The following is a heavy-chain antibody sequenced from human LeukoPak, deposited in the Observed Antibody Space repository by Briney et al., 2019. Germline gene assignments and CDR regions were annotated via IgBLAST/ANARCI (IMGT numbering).Heavy chain of an antibody. D-gene: IGHD1-1*01. J-gene: IGHJ5*02. CDR1: GYTFTGYY. Sequence: GASVKVSCKAPGYTFTGYYMHWVRQDPGQGLEWMGWINPNSGGTNYAQKFQGRVTMTRDTSISTAYMELSRLRSDDTAVYYCARDSGTVNWFDPWGQGTLVTVSS. CDR3: ARDSGTVNWFDP. V-gene: IGHV1-2*02. CDR2: INPNSGGT.